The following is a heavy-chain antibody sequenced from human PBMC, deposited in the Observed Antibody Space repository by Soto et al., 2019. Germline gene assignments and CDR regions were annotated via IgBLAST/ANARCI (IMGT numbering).Heavy chain of an antibody. V-gene: IGHV1-69*01. Sequence: QVQLVQSGAEVKKPGSAVKVSCKASGGTFGSYAITWVRRAPGQGLEWVGGIIPILNSPAYAQKFRARVVITEDEITNTAYMELNSLRIDDTAVYYCAREAPYCTSATCPKFYDMDVWGQGTTVTVAS. D-gene: IGHD2-2*01. CDR3: AREAPYCTSATCPKFYDMDV. CDR1: GGTFGSYA. CDR2: IIPILNSP. J-gene: IGHJ6*02.